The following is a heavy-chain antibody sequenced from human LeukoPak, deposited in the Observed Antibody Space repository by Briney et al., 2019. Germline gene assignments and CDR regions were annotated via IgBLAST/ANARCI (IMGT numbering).Heavy chain of an antibody. CDR3: VRSKSGAYGWFDP. D-gene: IGHD2-15*01. J-gene: IGHJ5*02. CDR2: IYYSGTT. V-gene: IGHV4-59*01. CDR1: GGSITSYY. Sequence: SETLSLTCTVPGGSITSYYWSWIRQPPGKGLEWIGYIYYSGTTNYNPSLKSRVTISVDTSKNQFSLKVNSVTAADTAVYYCVRSKSGAYGWFDPWGQGTLVTVSS.